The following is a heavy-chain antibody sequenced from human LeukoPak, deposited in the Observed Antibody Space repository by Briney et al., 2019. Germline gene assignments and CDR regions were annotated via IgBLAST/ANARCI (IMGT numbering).Heavy chain of an antibody. CDR1: GFTFGDYI. CDR2: ISGSGGST. J-gene: IGHJ4*02. D-gene: IGHD5-24*01. V-gene: IGHV3-23*01. CDR3: ARAQDTYNSLYFDY. Sequence: PGGSLRLSCTASGFTFGDYIMTWFRQAPGKGLEWVSAISGSGGSTYYADSVKGRFTISKDSARNTLYLQMNTLRVEDTAVYYCARAQDTYNSLYFDYWGQGALVTVPS.